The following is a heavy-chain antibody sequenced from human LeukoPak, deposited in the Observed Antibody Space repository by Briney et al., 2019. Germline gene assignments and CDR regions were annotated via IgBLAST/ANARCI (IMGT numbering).Heavy chain of an antibody. CDR2: INPSGGST. CDR3: ARDLFSPDEWAAGLP. Sequence: GASVKVSCKASGYTFTSYYMHWVRQAPGQGLEWMGIINPSGGSTSYAQKFQGRVTMTRDTSTSTVHMELSSLRSEDTAVYYCARDLFSPDEWAAGLPWGQGTLVTVSS. D-gene: IGHD6-13*01. J-gene: IGHJ5*02. CDR1: GYTFTSYY. V-gene: IGHV1-46*01.